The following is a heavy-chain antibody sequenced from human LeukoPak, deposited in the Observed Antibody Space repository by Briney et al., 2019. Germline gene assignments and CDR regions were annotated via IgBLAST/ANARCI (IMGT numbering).Heavy chain of an antibody. CDR3: AATIALP. J-gene: IGHJ5*02. V-gene: IGHV3-23*01. CDR2: ITGSSGRT. Sequence: GGSPRLSCAASGFTFSNFAMSWVRQAPGKGLEWVSAITGSSGRTYYADSVKGRFTISRDNSKNTLYLQMNSLRAEDTAVYYCAATIALPWGQGTLVTVSS. CDR1: GFTFSNFA. D-gene: IGHD5-12*01.